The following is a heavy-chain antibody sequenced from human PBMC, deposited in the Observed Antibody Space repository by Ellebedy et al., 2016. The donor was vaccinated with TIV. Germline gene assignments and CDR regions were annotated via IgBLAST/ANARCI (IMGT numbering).Heavy chain of an antibody. Sequence: SETLSLTCTVSGGSISSGGYYWSWIRQHPGKGLEWIGYIYYSGSTYYNPSLKSRVTISVDTSKNQFSLKLSSVTAADTAVYYCARGADYGDYSCYFDYWGQGTLVTVSS. CDR1: GGSISSGGYY. J-gene: IGHJ4*02. CDR3: ARGADYGDYSCYFDY. CDR2: IYYSGST. D-gene: IGHD4-17*01. V-gene: IGHV4-31*03.